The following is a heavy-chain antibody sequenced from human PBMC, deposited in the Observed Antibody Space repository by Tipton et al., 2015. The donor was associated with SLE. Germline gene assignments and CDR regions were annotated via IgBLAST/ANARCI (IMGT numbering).Heavy chain of an antibody. D-gene: IGHD3-3*01. CDR3: ARFPLSGSQTGALDF. Sequence: TLSLTCTVSGGSISSSSYYWGWIRQPPGKGLEWIGSIYYTGKTYYNPSLKSRVTISVDTSNNRFSLKLNSVTAADTAVYYCARFPLSGSQTGALDFWGQGKLVAVSS. J-gene: IGHJ4*02. V-gene: IGHV4-39*07. CDR2: IYYTGKT. CDR1: GGSISSSSYY.